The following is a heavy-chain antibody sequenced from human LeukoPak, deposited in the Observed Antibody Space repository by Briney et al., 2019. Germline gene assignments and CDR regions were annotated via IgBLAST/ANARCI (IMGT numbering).Heavy chain of an antibody. J-gene: IGHJ4*02. D-gene: IGHD3-22*01. Sequence: GGSLRLSCAASGFTFSSYSMNWVRQAPGKGLEWVSSISSSSSYIYYADSVKGRFTISRDNAKNSLYLQMNSLRAEDTAVYHCARDSSGYYYFDYWGQGTLVTVSS. CDR2: ISSSSSYI. CDR3: ARDSSGYYYFDY. CDR1: GFTFSSYS. V-gene: IGHV3-21*01.